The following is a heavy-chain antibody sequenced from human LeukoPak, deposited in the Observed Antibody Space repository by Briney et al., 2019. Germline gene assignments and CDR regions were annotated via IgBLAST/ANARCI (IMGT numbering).Heavy chain of an antibody. CDR3: AGNVLRFLELSYNWFDP. CDR1: GCTFSSYA. CDR2: IIPILGIA. V-gene: IGHV1-69*04. D-gene: IGHD3-3*01. Sequence: SVKVSCKASGCTFSSYAISWVRQAPGQGLEWMGRIIPILGIANYAQKFQGRVTITTDKSTRTAYMELSSLSSEDTAVYYCAGNVLRFLELSYNWFDPWGQGTLVTVSS. J-gene: IGHJ5*02.